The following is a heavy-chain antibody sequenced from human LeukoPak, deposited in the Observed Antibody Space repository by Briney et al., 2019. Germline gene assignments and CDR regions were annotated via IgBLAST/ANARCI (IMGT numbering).Heavy chain of an antibody. D-gene: IGHD1-26*01. CDR2: IKQDGSEK. CDR3: ARAGQRATSVYGY. V-gene: IGHV3-7*01. CDR1: GFTFSNAW. Sequence: QAGGSLRLSCAASGFTFSNAWMSWVRQAPGKGLEWVANIKQDGSEKYYVDSVKSRFTISRDNAKNSLYLQMNSLRAEDTAVYYCARAGQRATSVYGYWGQGTLVTVSS. J-gene: IGHJ4*02.